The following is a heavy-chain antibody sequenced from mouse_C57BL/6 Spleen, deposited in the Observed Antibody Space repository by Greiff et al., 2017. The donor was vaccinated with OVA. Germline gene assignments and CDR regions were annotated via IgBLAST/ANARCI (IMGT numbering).Heavy chain of an antibody. V-gene: IGHV1-18*01. J-gene: IGHJ1*03. CDR1: GYTFTDYN. CDR3: ARNYYYGISPHWSFDV. D-gene: IGHD1-1*01. Sequence: EVQLQQSGPELVKPGASVKIPCKASGYTFTDYNMDWVKQSHGKSLEWIGDINPNNGGTIYNQKFKGKATLTVDKSSSTAYMELRSLTSEDTAVYYCARNYYYGISPHWSFDVWGTGTTVTVSS. CDR2: INPNNGGT.